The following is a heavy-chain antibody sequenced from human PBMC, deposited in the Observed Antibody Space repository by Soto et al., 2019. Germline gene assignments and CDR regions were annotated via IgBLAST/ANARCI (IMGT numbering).Heavy chain of an antibody. Sequence: QVQLVESGGGVVQPGRSLRLSCAASGFTFSGYGMHRVRQAPGKGLEWVAVISSDGSKKHYADTVKGRFTISRDNPKNTLYLQMNSLRAADTAVYYCARSPYSVSYLAYFDYWGQGTLVTVTS. CDR2: ISSDGSKK. V-gene: IGHV3-30*03. J-gene: IGHJ4*02. D-gene: IGHD1-26*01. CDR1: GFTFSGYG. CDR3: ARSPYSVSYLAYFDY.